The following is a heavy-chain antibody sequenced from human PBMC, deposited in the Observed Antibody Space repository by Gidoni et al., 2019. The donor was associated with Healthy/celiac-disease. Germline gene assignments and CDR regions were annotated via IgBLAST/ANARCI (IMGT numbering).Heavy chain of an antibody. Sequence: QLQLQESGPGLVKPSETLSLPCTVSGGSISSSSYYRGWIRQPPGKGLEWIGSIYYSGSTYYNPSLKSRVTISVDTSKNQFSLKLSSVTAADTAVYYCARQLVGATPFDYWGQGTLVTVSS. CDR3: ARQLVGATPFDY. CDR2: IYYSGST. J-gene: IGHJ4*02. D-gene: IGHD1-26*01. CDR1: GGSISSSSYY. V-gene: IGHV4-39*01.